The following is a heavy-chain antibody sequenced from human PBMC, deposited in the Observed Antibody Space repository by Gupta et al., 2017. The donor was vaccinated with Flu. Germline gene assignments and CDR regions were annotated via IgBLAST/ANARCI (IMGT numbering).Heavy chain of an antibody. V-gene: IGHV3-74*03. CDR1: GFTFSSSY. CDR3: ATVTSGC. J-gene: IGHJ4*02. CDR2: INPDGSST. D-gene: IGHD4-17*01. Sequence: EMQLVESGGGLVQPGGSLRLSCAASGFTFSSSYLQWVRQAPGKGLVWVSRINPDGSSTTYAESVKGRFTISRDNAKNTLYLQMNSLGDDDTAVYYGATVTSGCWGQGTLVTVSS.